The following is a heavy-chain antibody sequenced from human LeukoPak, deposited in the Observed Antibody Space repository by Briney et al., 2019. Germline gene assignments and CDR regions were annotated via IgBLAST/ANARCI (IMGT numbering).Heavy chain of an antibody. D-gene: IGHD3-22*01. CDR3: ARVREAITMIVVADDAFDI. J-gene: IGHJ3*02. V-gene: IGHV4-59*01. CDR2: IYYSGST. CDR1: GGSISGYY. Sequence: SETLSLTCTVSGGSISGYYWSWIRQPPGKGLEWIGYIYYSGSTSYNPSLKSRVTISVDTSKNQFSLKLSSVTAADTAVYYCARVREAITMIVVADDAFDIWGQGTMVTVSS.